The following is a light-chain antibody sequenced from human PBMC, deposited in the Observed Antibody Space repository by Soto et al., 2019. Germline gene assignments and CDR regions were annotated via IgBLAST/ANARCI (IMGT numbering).Light chain of an antibody. CDR1: QSVSSSQ. Sequence: IVLTQSPDTLSLSPGERATLSCRASQSVSSSQLVWYQQKPGQAPRLLIYAASSMATGIPDRFRGSGSGTDFTLTVSELETEDFAVYYCQHYANSVWTFGQVTQVEIK. V-gene: IGKV3-20*01. CDR3: QHYANSVWT. CDR2: AAS. J-gene: IGKJ1*01.